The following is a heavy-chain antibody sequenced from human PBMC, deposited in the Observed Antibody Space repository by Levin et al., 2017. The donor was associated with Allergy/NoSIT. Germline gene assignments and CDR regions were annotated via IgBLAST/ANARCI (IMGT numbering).Heavy chain of an antibody. CDR1: GGSVSSGSYY. Sequence: SQTLSLTCTVSGGSVSSGSYYWSWIRQPPGKGLEWIGYIYYSGSTNYNPSLKSRVTISVDTSKNQFSLKLSSVTAADTAVYYCARSGGYCSSTSCFDYFDYWGQGTLVTVSS. J-gene: IGHJ4*02. V-gene: IGHV4-61*01. D-gene: IGHD2-2*01. CDR3: ARSGGYCSSTSCFDYFDY. CDR2: IYYSGST.